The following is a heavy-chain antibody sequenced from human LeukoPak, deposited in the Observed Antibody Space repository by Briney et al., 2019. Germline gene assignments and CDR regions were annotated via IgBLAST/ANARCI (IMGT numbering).Heavy chain of an antibody. D-gene: IGHD5-18*01. CDR3: VRLRVQLWLDESFDYYGMDV. V-gene: IGHV3-30-3*01. Sequence: GGSLRLSCAASGFTFSSYAMHWVRQAPGKGLEWVAVISYDGSNKYYADSVKGRFTISRDNSKNTLYLQMNSLRAEDTAVYYCVRLRVQLWLDESFDYYGMDVWGQGTTVTVSS. CDR1: GFTFSSYA. J-gene: IGHJ6*02. CDR2: ISYDGSNK.